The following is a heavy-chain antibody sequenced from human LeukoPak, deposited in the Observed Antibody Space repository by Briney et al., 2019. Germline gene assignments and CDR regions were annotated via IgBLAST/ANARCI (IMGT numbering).Heavy chain of an antibody. J-gene: IGHJ4*02. V-gene: IGHV3-23*01. Sequence: GGSLRLSCAASGFTFSSYAMTWVRQAPGKGLERVSAVTDSGDKVFYADSVKGRFTISRDNSKNTLYLQMSSLRVGDTAVYYCVKGSGSSGYYPLNYWGQGTLVTVSS. CDR3: VKGSGSSGYYPLNY. CDR1: GFTFSSYA. D-gene: IGHD3-22*01. CDR2: VTDSGDKV.